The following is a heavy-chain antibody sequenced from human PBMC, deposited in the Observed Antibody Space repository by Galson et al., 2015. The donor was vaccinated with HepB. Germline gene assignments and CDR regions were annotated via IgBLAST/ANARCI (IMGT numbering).Heavy chain of an antibody. J-gene: IGHJ6*02. CDR2: IYSGGST. V-gene: IGHV3-53*04. CDR3: ARDFSYGDGYYYYGMDV. Sequence: SLRLSCAASGFTVSGNYMNWVRQAPGKGLEWVSIIYSGGSTYYADSVKGRFTISRHNSKNTLYLQMNSLRPEDTAVYYCARDFSYGDGYYYYGMDVWGQGTTVTASS. CDR1: GFTVSGNY. D-gene: IGHD4-17*01.